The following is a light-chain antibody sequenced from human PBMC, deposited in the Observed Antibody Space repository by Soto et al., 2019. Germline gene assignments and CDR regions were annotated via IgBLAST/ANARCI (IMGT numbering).Light chain of an antibody. V-gene: IGKV1-39*01. CDR3: HQTYSDIA. J-gene: IGKJ4*01. CDR1: RTINTY. Sequence: DVRMTQSPSSLSASVGDTITITCRARRTINTYLNWFQQKPGEPPRLLIYGSSTLHDGVPSRFRGSGSGADFTLTISGLQPEDFASYHCHQTYSDIAFGGGTKV. CDR2: GSS.